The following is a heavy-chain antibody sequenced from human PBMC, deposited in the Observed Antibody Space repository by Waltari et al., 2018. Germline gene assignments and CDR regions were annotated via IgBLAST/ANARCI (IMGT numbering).Heavy chain of an antibody. V-gene: IGHV3-23*01. Sequence: EVQVLESGGDLVKPGGSLRLSCAASGVPFSRLAINWVRLAPGTGLQWVSAITVGDDTYYADSVKGRFTISRDTSKDTVYLQMNGLRADDTAVYYCATPFYNWDDPLHSWGPGTLVTVSS. D-gene: IGHD1-20*01. CDR1: GVPFSRLA. CDR2: ITVGDDT. CDR3: ATPFYNWDDPLHS. J-gene: IGHJ4*02.